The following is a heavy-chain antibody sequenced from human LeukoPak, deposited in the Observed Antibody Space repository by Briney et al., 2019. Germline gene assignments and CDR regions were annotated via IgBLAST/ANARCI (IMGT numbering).Heavy chain of an antibody. D-gene: IGHD4-17*01. CDR2: INHSGST. Sequence: KTSETLSLTCAVYGGSFSGYYWSWIRQPPGKGLEWIGEINHSGSTNYNPSLKSRVTISVDASKNQFSLKLSSVTAADTAVYYCARGVKRPVTTGYYYYGMDVWGQGTTVTVSS. CDR3: ARGVKRPVTTGYYYYGMDV. J-gene: IGHJ6*02. CDR1: GGSFSGYY. V-gene: IGHV4-34*01.